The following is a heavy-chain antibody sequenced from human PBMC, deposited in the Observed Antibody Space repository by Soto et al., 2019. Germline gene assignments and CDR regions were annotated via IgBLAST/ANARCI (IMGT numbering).Heavy chain of an antibody. V-gene: IGHV1-58*01. D-gene: IGHD2-2*01. CDR2: IVVGSGNT. J-gene: IGHJ6*02. CDR1: GFTFTSSA. CDR3: AAGVVPAAYGMDV. Sequence: SVKVSFKASGFTFTSSAVQWVRQARGQRLEWIGWIVVGSGNTNYAQKCQERVTITRDMSTSTAYMELSSLRSEDTAVYYCAAGVVPAAYGMDVWGQGTTVTVSS.